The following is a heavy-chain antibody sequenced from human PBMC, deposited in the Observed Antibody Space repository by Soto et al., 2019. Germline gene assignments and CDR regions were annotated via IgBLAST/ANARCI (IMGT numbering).Heavy chain of an antibody. D-gene: IGHD2-2*01. V-gene: IGHV3-74*01. CDR3: PRESTSADDD. J-gene: IGHJ4*02. CDR1: GFTFSGYW. CDR2: IDGDGSRT. Sequence: GGSLRLSCAASGFTFSGYWMHWVRQAPGKGLVWVSRIDGDGSRTNYADSVKGRFTISRDNAKNTLYLQMNSLRAEDTAVYYCPRESTSADDDWGQGTLVTVSS.